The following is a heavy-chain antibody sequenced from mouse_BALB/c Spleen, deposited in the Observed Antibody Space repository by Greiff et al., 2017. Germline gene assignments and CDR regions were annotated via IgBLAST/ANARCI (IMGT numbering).Heavy chain of an antibody. Sequence: QVQLKESAAELARPGASVKMSCKASGYTFTSYTMHWVKQRPGQGLEWIGYINPSSGNTEYNQKFKDKTTLTADKSSSTAYMQLSSLTSEDSAVYYCAIYCGYDEGYFDVWGAGTTVTVSS. J-gene: IGHJ1*01. D-gene: IGHD2-2*01. CDR3: AIYCGYDEGYFDV. CDR1: GYTFTSYT. V-gene: IGHV1-4*02. CDR2: INPSSGNT.